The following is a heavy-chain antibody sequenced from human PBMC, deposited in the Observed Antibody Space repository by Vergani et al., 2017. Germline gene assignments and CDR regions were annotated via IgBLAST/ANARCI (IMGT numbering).Heavy chain of an antibody. D-gene: IGHD3-10*01. CDR2: MYHSGST. Sequence: QVRLQESGPGLVKPSETLSLTCSVSGGSMSGYYWSWIRQPPGKELEWFGYMYHSGSTNYNPSLETRVTISGDTSKNQFPLKLNSVTAADTAVYYCGRVADFYGLGRRLHDLWGQGILVAVSS. V-gene: IGHV4-59*01. J-gene: IGHJ5*02. CDR1: GGSMSGYY. CDR3: GRVADFYGLGRRLHDL.